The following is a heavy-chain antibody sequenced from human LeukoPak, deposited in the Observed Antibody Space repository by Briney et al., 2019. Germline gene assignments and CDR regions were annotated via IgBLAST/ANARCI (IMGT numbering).Heavy chain of an antibody. CDR1: GYTFTSYG. CDR3: ATGEWELPYYY. D-gene: IGHD1-26*01. V-gene: IGHV1-24*01. Sequence: EASVKVSCTASGYTFTSYGISWVRQAPGKGLEWMGGFDPEDGETIYAQKFQGRVTMTEDTSTDTAYMELSSLRSEDTAVYYCATGEWELPYYYWGQGTLVTVSS. J-gene: IGHJ4*02. CDR2: FDPEDGET.